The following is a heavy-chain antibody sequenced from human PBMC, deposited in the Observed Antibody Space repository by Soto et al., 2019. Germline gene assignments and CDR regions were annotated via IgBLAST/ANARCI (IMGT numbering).Heavy chain of an antibody. J-gene: IGHJ6*02. Sequence: QVHLEQSGAEVKKPGSSVRVSCKASGGTFRTAAISWVRQAPGQGLEWLGGIMPVFRTPDYAQKFQGRVTITADESTSTAYMELRGLRSDDTAVYYCARDNDRPQLGGNDYYILDVWGQGTKITVSS. D-gene: IGHD2-8*01. V-gene: IGHV1-69*12. CDR3: ARDNDRPQLGGNDYYILDV. CDR2: IMPVFRTP. CDR1: GGTFRTAA.